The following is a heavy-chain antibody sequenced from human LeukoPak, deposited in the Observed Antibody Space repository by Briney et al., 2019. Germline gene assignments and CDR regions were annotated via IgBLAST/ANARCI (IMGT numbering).Heavy chain of an antibody. CDR2: VSPDGNLA. CDR1: GFTLSSSW. V-gene: IGHV3-74*01. Sequence: GGSLRLSCAGSGFTLSSSWMHWVRQAPGKGPVWVAHVSPDGNLANYADSVKGLFIISRDNAKNTLFLQMNSLRAEDTAVYYCARDLSFSPDHWGQGTLVTVSS. CDR3: ARDLSFSPDH. J-gene: IGHJ4*02.